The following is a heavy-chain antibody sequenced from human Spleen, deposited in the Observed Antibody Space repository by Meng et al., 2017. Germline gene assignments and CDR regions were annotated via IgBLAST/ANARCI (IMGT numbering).Heavy chain of an antibody. Sequence: ESLKISCVVSGGSFSDYYWSWIRQPPGKGLEWIGEINHSGSTNYNPSLESRATISVDKSKNQFSLKLSSVTAADTAVYYCASLIAAAGTWELYYFDYWGQGTLVTVSS. CDR2: INHSGST. J-gene: IGHJ4*02. CDR3: ASLIAAAGTWELYYFDY. CDR1: GGSFSDYY. V-gene: IGHV4-34*01. D-gene: IGHD6-13*01.